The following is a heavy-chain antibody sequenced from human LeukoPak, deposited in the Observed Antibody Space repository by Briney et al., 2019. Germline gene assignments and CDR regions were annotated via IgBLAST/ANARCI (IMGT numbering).Heavy chain of an antibody. V-gene: IGHV3-64*02. CDR1: GFTFRDYA. CDR3: ARGAWGNFGDAFDI. J-gene: IGHJ3*02. Sequence: GGSLRLSCAASGFTFRDYAMHWVRQAPGMGLEYVSAINTNGDSTYHADSVKGRFTVSRDNSKDTLYLQMGSLRDEDVAIYYCARGAWGNFGDAFDIWGQGTMVTVSS. D-gene: IGHD7-27*01. CDR2: INTNGDST.